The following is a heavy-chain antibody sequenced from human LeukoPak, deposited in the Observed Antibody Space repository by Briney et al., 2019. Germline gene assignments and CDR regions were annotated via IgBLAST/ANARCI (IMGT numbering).Heavy chain of an antibody. Sequence: ASVKVSCKASGYTFTSYAMNWVRQAPGQGLEWMGWINTNTGNPTYAQGFTVRFVFSLDTSVSTAYLQISSLKAEDTAVYYCARDLSPLYSSAYYYYGMDVWGQGTTVTVSS. D-gene: IGHD2-21*01. J-gene: IGHJ6*02. CDR3: ARDLSPLYSSAYYYYGMDV. V-gene: IGHV7-4-1*02. CDR1: GYTFTSYA. CDR2: INTNTGNP.